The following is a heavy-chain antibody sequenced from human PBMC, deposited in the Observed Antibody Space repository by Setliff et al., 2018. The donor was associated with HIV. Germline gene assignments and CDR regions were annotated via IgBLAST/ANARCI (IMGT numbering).Heavy chain of an antibody. D-gene: IGHD2-2*01. Sequence: PSETLSLTCAVYGGSLNGYFWTWIRQPPGRGLEWIGYISYSGSTNYNPSLESRVAMSVDTSKQQFSLEVSSVTAADTAVYYCARTKDCSNTSCPGTHYYYYMDVWGKGTTVTVSS. CDR2: ISYSGST. V-gene: IGHV4-59*08. CDR1: GGSLNGYF. CDR3: ARTKDCSNTSCPGTHYYYYMDV. J-gene: IGHJ6*03.